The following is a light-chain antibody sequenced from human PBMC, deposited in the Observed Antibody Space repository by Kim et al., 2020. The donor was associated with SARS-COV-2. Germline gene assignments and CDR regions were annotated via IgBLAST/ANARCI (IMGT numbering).Light chain of an antibody. V-gene: IGKV3-20*01. J-gene: IGKJ1*01. Sequence: EIVLTQSPGTLSLSLGERATLSCRASQSVRSSNLDWYQEKRGQAPRLLINDASNRVTGTPDRFSGSGSGTDFTLTISRLEPEDFAVYYCHQYGSEPQAFGRGTKVEIK. CDR1: QSVRSSN. CDR2: DAS. CDR3: HQYGSEPQA.